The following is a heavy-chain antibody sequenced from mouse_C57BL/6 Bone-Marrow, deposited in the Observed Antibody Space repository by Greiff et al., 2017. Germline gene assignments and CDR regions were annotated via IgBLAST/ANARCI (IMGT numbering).Heavy chain of an antibody. J-gene: IGHJ4*01. D-gene: IGHD4-1*01. CDR2: ISYDGSN. CDR1: GYSITSGYY. Sequence: EVQLVESGPGLVKPSQSLSLTCSVTGYSITSGYYWNWIRQFPGNKLEWMGYISYDGSNNYNPSLKNRISITRDTSKNQFFLKLNSVTTEDTATYYCAGNWDEAMDYWGQGTSVTVSS. V-gene: IGHV3-6*01. CDR3: AGNWDEAMDY.